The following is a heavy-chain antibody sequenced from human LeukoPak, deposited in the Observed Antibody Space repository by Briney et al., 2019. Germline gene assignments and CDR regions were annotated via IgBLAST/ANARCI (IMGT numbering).Heavy chain of an antibody. CDR1: GYTFIGYY. V-gene: IGHV1-2*02. J-gene: IGHJ3*02. CDR3: AREAGNGAFDI. CDR2: INPNTGST. Sequence: ASVKVSCKASGYTFIGYYIHWVRQAPGQGLEWMGWINPNTGSTKYTQKFQGRVTMTRDTSISTAYMELSRLSFDDTAVYYCAREAGNGAFDIWGQGTMVTVSS. D-gene: IGHD6-19*01.